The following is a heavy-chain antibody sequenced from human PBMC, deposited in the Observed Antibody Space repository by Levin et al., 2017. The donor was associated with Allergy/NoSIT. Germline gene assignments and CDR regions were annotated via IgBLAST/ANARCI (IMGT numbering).Heavy chain of an antibody. D-gene: IGHD3-22*01. Sequence: GESLKISCQASGYTFTSYAMHWVRQAPGQRLEWMGWINAGNGNTKYSQKFQGRVTITRDTSASTAYMELSSLRSEDTAVYYCARSEEYYYDSSGYYQTWGQGTLVTVSS. CDR1: GYTFTSYA. CDR3: ARSEEYYYDSSGYYQT. J-gene: IGHJ5*02. CDR2: INAGNGNT. V-gene: IGHV1-3*01.